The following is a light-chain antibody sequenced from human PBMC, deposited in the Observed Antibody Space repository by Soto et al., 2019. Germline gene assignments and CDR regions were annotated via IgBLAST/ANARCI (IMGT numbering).Light chain of an antibody. CDR2: GAS. CDR1: QNVTRNF. V-gene: IGKV3-20*01. Sequence: EIVLTQSPGTLSLSPGERATLSCRASQNVTRNFLAWYQQMPGQAPSLLLYGASTRATGIPDRFSGSGSGTDFTLTINRVEPEDFAVYYCQQYVSSFILTFGQGTRLEI. CDR3: QQYVSSFILT. J-gene: IGKJ2*01.